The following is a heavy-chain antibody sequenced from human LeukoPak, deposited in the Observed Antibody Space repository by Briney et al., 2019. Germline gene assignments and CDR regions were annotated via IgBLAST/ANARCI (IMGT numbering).Heavy chain of an antibody. Sequence: GGSLRLSCAASGFTFSSYGMHWVRQAPGKGLGWVAVIWYDGSNKYYADSVKGRFTISRDNSKNTLYLQMNSLRAEDTAVYYCARDQGDYSFVGNAFDIWGQGTMVTVSS. CDR2: IWYDGSNK. CDR3: ARDQGDYSFVGNAFDI. CDR1: GFTFSSYG. D-gene: IGHD4-11*01. V-gene: IGHV3-33*01. J-gene: IGHJ3*02.